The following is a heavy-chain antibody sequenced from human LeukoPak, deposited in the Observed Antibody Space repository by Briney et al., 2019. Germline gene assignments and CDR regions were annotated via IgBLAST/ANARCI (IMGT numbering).Heavy chain of an antibody. D-gene: IGHD2-2*01. CDR1: GFTFSSYA. CDR2: ISYDGSNK. V-gene: IGHV3-30-3*01. CDR3: ARADTYCSSTSCFVYYYYGMDV. J-gene: IGHJ6*02. Sequence: GGSLRLSCAASGFTFSSYAMHWVRQAPGKGLEWVAVISYDGSNKYYADSVKGRFTISRDNSKNTLYLQMNSLRAEDTAVYYCARADTYCSSTSCFVYYYYGMDVWGQGTTVTVSS.